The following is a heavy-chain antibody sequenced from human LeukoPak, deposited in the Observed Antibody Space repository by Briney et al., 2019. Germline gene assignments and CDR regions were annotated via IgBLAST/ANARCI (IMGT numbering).Heavy chain of an antibody. Sequence: EASVKVSCKASGGTFSSYAISWVRQAPGQGLEWMGGIIPIFGTANYAQKFQGRVTITTDESTSTAYMELSSLRSEDTAVYYCARDPVVVTAEGYFDYWGQGTLVTVSS. CDR3: ARDPVVVTAEGYFDY. D-gene: IGHD2-21*02. J-gene: IGHJ4*02. CDR1: GGTFSSYA. CDR2: IIPIFGTA. V-gene: IGHV1-69*05.